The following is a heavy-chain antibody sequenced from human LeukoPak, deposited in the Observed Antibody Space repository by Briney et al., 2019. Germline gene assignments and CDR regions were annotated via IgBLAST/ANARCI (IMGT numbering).Heavy chain of an antibody. CDR3: ARDGFGNNYALYYFDS. Sequence: GGSLRLSCAASGFTFSSYSMNWVRQAPGKGLEWVSSISSSSSYIYYADSVKGRFTISRDNAKNYLYLQMNSLRAEDTAVYYCARDGFGNNYALYYFDSWGQGTLVTVSS. V-gene: IGHV3-21*01. D-gene: IGHD5-18*01. CDR1: GFTFSSYS. J-gene: IGHJ4*02. CDR2: ISSSSSYI.